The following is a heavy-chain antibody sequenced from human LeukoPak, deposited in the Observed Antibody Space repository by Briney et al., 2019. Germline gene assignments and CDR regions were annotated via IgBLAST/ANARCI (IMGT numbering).Heavy chain of an antibody. CDR1: GFTFRSYA. V-gene: IGHV3-64*04. CDR3: ARDRQGRTYYFDY. CDR2: ISSNGDST. Sequence: GGSLRLSCSASGFTFRSYAMHWVRQAPGKGLEYVSAISSNGDSTYYADSVKDRFIISRDNSKNTLYLQMNSLRAEDTAVYYCARDRQGRTYYFDYWGQGTLVIVSA. J-gene: IGHJ4*02.